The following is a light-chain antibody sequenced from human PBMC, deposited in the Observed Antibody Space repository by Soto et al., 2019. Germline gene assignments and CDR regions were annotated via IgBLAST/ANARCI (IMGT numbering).Light chain of an antibody. V-gene: IGKV1-9*01. CDR2: AAS. CDR3: QQLNSYPRALT. CDR1: QGISSY. J-gene: IGKJ4*01. Sequence: IQLTQSPSSLSASVGDRVTITCRASQGISSYLAWYQQKPGKAPKLLIYAASTLQCGVPSRFSGSGSGTDFTLTISSLQPEDFATYYCQQLNSYPRALTFGGGTKVEIK.